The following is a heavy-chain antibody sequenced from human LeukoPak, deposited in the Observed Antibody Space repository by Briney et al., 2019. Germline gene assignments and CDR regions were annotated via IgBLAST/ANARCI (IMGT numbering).Heavy chain of an antibody. CDR2: ISSSGSTI. Sequence: GGSLRLSCAASGFNVSSNFMSWVRQAPGKGLEWVSYISSSGSTIYYADSVKGRFTISRDNAKNSLYLQMNSLRAEDTAVYYCAELGITMIGGVWGKRTTVTISS. D-gene: IGHD3-10*02. CDR1: GFNVSSNF. V-gene: IGHV3-48*04. CDR3: AELGITMIGGV. J-gene: IGHJ6*04.